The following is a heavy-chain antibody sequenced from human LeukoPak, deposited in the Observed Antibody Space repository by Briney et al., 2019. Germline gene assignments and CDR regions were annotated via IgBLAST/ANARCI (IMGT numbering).Heavy chain of an antibody. CDR2: INHSGST. D-gene: IGHD3-10*01. J-gene: IGHJ4*02. V-gene: IGHV4-34*01. CDR1: GGSFNGYY. Sequence: SETLSLTCAVYGGSFNGYYWSWIRQPPGKGLEWIGEINHSGSTNYNPSLKSRVTISVDTSKNQFSLKLSSVTAADTAVYYSAREPVLLWFGGHDYWGQGTLVTVSS. CDR3: AREPVLLWFGGHDY.